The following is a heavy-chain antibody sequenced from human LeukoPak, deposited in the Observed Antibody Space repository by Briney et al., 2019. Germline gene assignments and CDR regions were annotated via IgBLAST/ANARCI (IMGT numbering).Heavy chain of an antibody. D-gene: IGHD2-15*01. V-gene: IGHV4-30-2*01. CDR1: GGSISSGGYS. CDR3: ARERTRGGYCSGGSCPNWFDP. CDR2: TYHSGST. Sequence: SETLSLTCAVSGGSISSGGYSWSWIRQPPGKGLEWIGYTYHSGSTYYNPSLKSRVTISVDRSKNQFSLKLSSVTAADTAVYYCARERTRGGYCSGGSCPNWFDPWGQGTLVTVSS. J-gene: IGHJ5*02.